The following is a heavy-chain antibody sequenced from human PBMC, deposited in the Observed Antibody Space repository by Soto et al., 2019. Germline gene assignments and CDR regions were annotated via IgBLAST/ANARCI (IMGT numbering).Heavy chain of an antibody. CDR3: ASVTFGGIVLAN. CDR2: IYFNGNT. J-gene: IGHJ4*02. Sequence: SETLSLTCTVSAASFSKYYWTWIRRPPGKGLEWIGYIYFNGNTKYNPSLEGRLTISIDTSKKEFSLKLTSVTAADAAVYYCASVTFGGIVLANWGQGTLVTVSS. V-gene: IGHV4-59*01. D-gene: IGHD3-16*01. CDR1: AASFSKYY.